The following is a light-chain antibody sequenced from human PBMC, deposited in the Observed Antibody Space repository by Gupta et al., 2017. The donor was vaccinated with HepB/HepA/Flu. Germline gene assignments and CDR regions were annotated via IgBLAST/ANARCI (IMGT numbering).Light chain of an antibody. Sequence: QAGLTQPPSVSKGLRQTATLTCTGNSNNVGNQGAAWLQQHQGHPPKLLSYRNNNRPSGISERFSASRSGNTASLTITGLQPEDEADYYCSAWDSSGVVFGGGTKLTVL. CDR3: SAWDSSGVV. CDR2: RNN. CDR1: SNNVGNQG. J-gene: IGLJ2*01. V-gene: IGLV10-54*04.